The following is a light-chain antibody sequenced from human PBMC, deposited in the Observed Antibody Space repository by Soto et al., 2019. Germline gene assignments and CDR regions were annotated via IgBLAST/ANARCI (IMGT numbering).Light chain of an antibody. CDR2: SAS. J-gene: IGKJ5*01. V-gene: IGKV1-39*01. CDR3: QQSYGTPIT. Sequence: DIHMTHSRSSLSASVIDSGTITCRASQSISTYLNWYQQKPGKAPNLLIYSASNLQSGVPSRFSGSGSGTDFTLTISSLQPEDFAAYYCQQSYGTPITFGQGTRLEIK. CDR1: QSISTY.